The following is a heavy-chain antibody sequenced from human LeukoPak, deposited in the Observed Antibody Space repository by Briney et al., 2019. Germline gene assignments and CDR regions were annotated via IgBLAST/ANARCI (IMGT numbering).Heavy chain of an antibody. CDR3: AREGSMTARPFVSIDY. Sequence: PSETLSLTCTVSGGSISTYYWSWIRQPAGKGLELIGRIHTSGNTDYNPSLKSRVTMSVDTSKNQFSLKLSSVTAADTAVYYCAREGSMTARPFVSIDYWGQGTLVTISS. CDR1: GGSISTYY. D-gene: IGHD6-6*01. CDR2: IHTSGNT. V-gene: IGHV4-4*07. J-gene: IGHJ4*02.